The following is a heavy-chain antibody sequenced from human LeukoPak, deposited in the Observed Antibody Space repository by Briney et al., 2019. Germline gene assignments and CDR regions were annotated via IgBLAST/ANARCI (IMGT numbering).Heavy chain of an antibody. V-gene: IGHV1-69*06. D-gene: IGHD6-13*01. CDR2: IIPIFGTA. J-gene: IGHJ3*02. CDR1: GGTFSSYA. Sequence: ASVKVSCKASGGTFSSYAISWVRQAPGQGLEWMGGIIPIFGTANYAQKFQGRVTITADKSTSTAYMELSSLRSEDTAVYYCARDRGYSSSWSMGYAFDIWGQGTMVTVSS. CDR3: ARDRGYSSSWSMGYAFDI.